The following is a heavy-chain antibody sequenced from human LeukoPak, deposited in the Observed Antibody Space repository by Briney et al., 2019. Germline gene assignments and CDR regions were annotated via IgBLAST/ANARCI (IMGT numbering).Heavy chain of an antibody. CDR3: ARANYYDSSGYYDY. CDR1: GGSISSYY. CDR2: IYYSGST. V-gene: IGHV4-59*01. J-gene: IGHJ4*02. D-gene: IGHD3-22*01. Sequence: SETLSLTCTVSGGSISSYYWSWIRQPPGKGLEWIGYIYYSGSTNYNPSLKSRVTISVDTSKNQFSLKLSSVTAADTAVYYCARANYYDSSGYYDYWGQGTLVTVSS.